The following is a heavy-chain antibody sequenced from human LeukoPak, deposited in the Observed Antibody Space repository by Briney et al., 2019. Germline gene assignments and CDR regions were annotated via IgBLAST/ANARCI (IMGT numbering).Heavy chain of an antibody. CDR1: GFTFSSYA. J-gene: IGHJ4*02. D-gene: IGHD1-26*01. CDR3: AKVGATNPGYYFDY. CDR2: IRGSGGST. V-gene: IGHV3-23*01. Sequence: GGALRLSCAASGFTFSSYAMSWVRQAPGKGLEWVSAIRGSGGSTYYADSVKGRFTISRDNSKNTLDLQMNSLRAEDTAVYYCAKVGATNPGYYFDYWGQGTLVTVSS.